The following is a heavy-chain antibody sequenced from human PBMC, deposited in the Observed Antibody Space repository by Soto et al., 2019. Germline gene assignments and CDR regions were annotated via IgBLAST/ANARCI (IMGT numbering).Heavy chain of an antibody. V-gene: IGHV4-61*08. CDR2: IYYSGGT. Sequence: SETLSLTCTVSGAALSSGGYFYTWVRQPPGKGLEWLGYIYYSGGTDYNPSLKSRVTISLDKSKSQFSLGLISVTAADTAVYYCTREQSDDNYFDPWGQGTLVTVSS. CDR3: TREQSDDNYFDP. J-gene: IGHJ5*02. D-gene: IGHD6-19*01. CDR1: GAALSSGGYF.